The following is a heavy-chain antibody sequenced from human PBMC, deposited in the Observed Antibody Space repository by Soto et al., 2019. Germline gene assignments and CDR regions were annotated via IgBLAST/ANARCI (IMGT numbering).Heavy chain of an antibody. CDR3: ERLDISTETFFYGYGKYL. CDR1: GFTLNNYW. D-gene: IGHD4-17*01. J-gene: IGHJ6*02. CDR2: IYGDATNT. Sequence: QLVESGGGLVQPGGSLRLSCAASGFTLNNYWMHWVRQAPGMGLVWVSRIYGDATNTSYADSVKGRFTISRDNARNSLYLPMNSLRGEYIALYYCERLDISTETFFYGYGKYLWGQGNTVPVP. V-gene: IGHV3-74*01.